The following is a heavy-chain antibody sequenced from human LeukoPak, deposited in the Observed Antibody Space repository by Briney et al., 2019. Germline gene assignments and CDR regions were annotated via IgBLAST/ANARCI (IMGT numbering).Heavy chain of an antibody. Sequence: ASVKVSCKASGYTSTSYYMHWVRQAPGQGLEWMGIINPSGGSTSYAQKFQGRVTMTRDTSTSTVYMELSSLRSEDTAVYYCARDSVNLGYYGSGSYQDYWGQGTLVTVSS. CDR2: INPSGGST. J-gene: IGHJ4*02. CDR1: GYTSTSYY. V-gene: IGHV1-46*01. D-gene: IGHD3-10*01. CDR3: ARDSVNLGYYGSGSYQDY.